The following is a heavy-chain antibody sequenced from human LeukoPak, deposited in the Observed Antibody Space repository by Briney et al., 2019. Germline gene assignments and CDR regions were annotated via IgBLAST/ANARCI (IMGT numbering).Heavy chain of an antibody. J-gene: IGHJ5*02. CDR1: GYTFTSYG. CDR3: ARASPLRVENWFDP. Sequence: ASVKVSCKASGYTFTSYGISWVRQAPGQGLEWMGWISAYNGNTNYAQKLQGRVTITTDESTSTAYMELSSLRSEDTAVYYCARASPLRVENWFDPWGQGTLVTVSS. V-gene: IGHV1-18*01. CDR2: ISAYNGNT.